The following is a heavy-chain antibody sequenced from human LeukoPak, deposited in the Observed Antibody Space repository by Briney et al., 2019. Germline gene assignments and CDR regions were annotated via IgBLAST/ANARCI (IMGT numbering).Heavy chain of an antibody. Sequence: SETLSLTCTVPGGSISSYYWSWIRPPPGKGLEWIGHIYYSGSTNYNPSLKSRVTISIDTPKNQFSLKLSSVTAADTAVYYCARGVVVTATLDWFDPWGQGTLVTVSS. CDR1: GGSISSYY. CDR3: ARGVVVTATLDWFDP. V-gene: IGHV4-59*08. J-gene: IGHJ5*02. CDR2: IYYSGST. D-gene: IGHD2-21*02.